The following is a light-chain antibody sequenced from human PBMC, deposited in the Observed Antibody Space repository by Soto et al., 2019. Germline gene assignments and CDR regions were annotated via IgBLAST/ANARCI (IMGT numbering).Light chain of an antibody. CDR3: HQLASYPIT. Sequence: GDRVTITCRASENINTWLAWYQQQPGKAPKLLIYKASSLQSGAPPRFSGSGSGTEFTLTISSLQPEDFATYYCHQLASYPITFGQGTRLEIK. CDR1: ENINTW. V-gene: IGKV1-5*03. J-gene: IGKJ5*01. CDR2: KAS.